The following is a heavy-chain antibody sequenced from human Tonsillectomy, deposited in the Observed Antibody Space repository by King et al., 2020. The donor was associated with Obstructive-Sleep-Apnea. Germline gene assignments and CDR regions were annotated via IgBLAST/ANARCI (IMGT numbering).Heavy chain of an antibody. CDR3: VKDNIGGYGSTWDPFDH. CDR1: RFNFGNYA. V-gene: IGHV3-9*01. J-gene: IGHJ4*02. CDR2: ISWNSYSI. Sequence: VQLVESGGGLVQPGRSLRLSCVASRFNFGNYAMHWVRQAPGKGLEWVSGISWNSYSIGYADSVKGRFTISRDNAKNSLYLHMNSLRPEDAAFYYCVKDNIGGYGSTWDPFDHWGQGTLVTVSS. D-gene: IGHD6-13*01.